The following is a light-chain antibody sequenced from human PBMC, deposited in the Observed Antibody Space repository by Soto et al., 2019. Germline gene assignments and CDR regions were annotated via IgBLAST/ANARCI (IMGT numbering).Light chain of an antibody. CDR2: AAS. J-gene: IGKJ5*01. CDR3: QLYGSSPPSIT. CDR1: QSVSSNY. V-gene: IGKV3-20*01. Sequence: EIVLTQSPGTLSLSPGERATLSCRASQSVSSNYLAWYQQKPGQAPRLLLYAASYRAGGIPDRFSGSGSGTDFNLTISRLEPEDFAVYYCQLYGSSPPSITFGQGTRLEIK.